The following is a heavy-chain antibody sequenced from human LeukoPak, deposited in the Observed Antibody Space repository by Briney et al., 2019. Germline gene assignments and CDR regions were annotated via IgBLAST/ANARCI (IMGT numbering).Heavy chain of an antibody. CDR2: ISHGGSNE. Sequence: GRSLRLSCAASGFTFSTYGMHWVRQAPGKGLEWVALISHGGSNEYYADSVKGRFTISRDNSKNTLYVQMNSVRPEDTAVYYCAKGQVGAALDIWGQGTMVTVSS. J-gene: IGHJ3*02. CDR3: AKGQVGAALDI. V-gene: IGHV3-30*18. D-gene: IGHD1-26*01. CDR1: GFTFSTYG.